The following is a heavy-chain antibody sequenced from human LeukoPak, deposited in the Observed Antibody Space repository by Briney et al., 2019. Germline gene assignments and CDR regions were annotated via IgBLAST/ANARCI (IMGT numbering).Heavy chain of an antibody. CDR2: ISGSDGST. J-gene: IGHJ4*02. D-gene: IGHD5-12*01. Sequence: GGSLRLSCAVSGFTFSSYAMNWVRQAPGKGLEWVSGISGSDGSTYYADSVKSRFTISSDNSKNTLYLQMNSLRAEDTAVYYCAKGGSRVALFDYWGQGTLVTVSS. V-gene: IGHV3-23*01. CDR3: AKGGSRVALFDY. CDR1: GFTFSSYA.